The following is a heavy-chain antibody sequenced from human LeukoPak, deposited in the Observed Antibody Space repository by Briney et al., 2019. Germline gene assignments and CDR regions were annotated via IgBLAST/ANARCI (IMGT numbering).Heavy chain of an antibody. CDR1: GGTFSSYA. V-gene: IGHV1-69*13. J-gene: IGHJ5*02. Sequence: GASVKVSCKASGGTFSSYAISWVRQAPGQGLEWRGGIIPIFGTANYAQKFQGRVTITADESTSTAYMELSSLRSEDTAVYYCARDGGLHNWFDPWGQGTLVTVSS. CDR3: ARDGGLHNWFDP. CDR2: IIPIFGTA. D-gene: IGHD3-16*01.